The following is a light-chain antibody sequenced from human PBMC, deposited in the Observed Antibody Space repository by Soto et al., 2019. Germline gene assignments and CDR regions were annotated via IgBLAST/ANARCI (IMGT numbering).Light chain of an antibody. Sequence: QSALTQPASVSGSPGQSITISCTGTSSDVGHPYNYVSWYQQHPGKAPKLLIFKVSNRPSGISGRFSGSKSGNTASLTISGLQAEDEADYYCMSYIESTSTHWVLGGGTKLTVL. V-gene: IGLV2-14*03. CDR1: SSDVGHPYNY. J-gene: IGLJ3*02. CDR3: MSYIESTSTHWV. CDR2: KVS.